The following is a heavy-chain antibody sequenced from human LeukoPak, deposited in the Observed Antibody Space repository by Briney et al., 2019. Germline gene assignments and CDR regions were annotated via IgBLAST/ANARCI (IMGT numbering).Heavy chain of an antibody. CDR2: IYSGGST. V-gene: IGHV3-53*01. Sequence: GGSLRLSCAASGFIVSSNYMSWVRQAPGKGLEWVSVIYSGGSTYYADSVKGRFTISRDNAKNSLYLQMNSLRAEDTAVYYCARGGDDIGFDYWGQGTLVTVSS. CDR1: GFIVSSNY. J-gene: IGHJ4*02. CDR3: ARGGDDIGFDY. D-gene: IGHD5-12*01.